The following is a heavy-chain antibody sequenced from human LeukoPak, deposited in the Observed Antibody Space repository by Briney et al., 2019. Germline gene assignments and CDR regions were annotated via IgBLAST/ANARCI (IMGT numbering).Heavy chain of an antibody. Sequence: PGGSLRLSCAASGFTFSSYSMNWVRQAPGKGLEWVSSISSSSSYIYYADSVKGRFTISRDNAKSSLYLQMNSLRAEDTAVYYCAARRGGYYDSSGYYYPFDYWGQGTLVTVSS. CDR2: ISSSSSYI. D-gene: IGHD3-22*01. CDR3: AARRGGYYDSSGYYYPFDY. V-gene: IGHV3-21*01. J-gene: IGHJ4*02. CDR1: GFTFSSYS.